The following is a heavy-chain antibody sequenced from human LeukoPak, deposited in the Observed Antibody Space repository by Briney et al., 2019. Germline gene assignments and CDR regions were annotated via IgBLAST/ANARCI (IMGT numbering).Heavy chain of an antibody. Sequence: GGSLRLSCGASDFSFRTYSMIWARQTPGTGLEGISYISSGGGVTHYAESVKGRFSISRDNAKNSLFLQMNRLKDEDTAVYYCARVGVGDWGSVWDHWGQGVRVTVSS. J-gene: IGHJ4*02. CDR2: ISSGGGVT. V-gene: IGHV3-48*02. CDR1: DFSFRTYS. CDR3: ARVGVGDWGSVWDH. D-gene: IGHD3-16*01.